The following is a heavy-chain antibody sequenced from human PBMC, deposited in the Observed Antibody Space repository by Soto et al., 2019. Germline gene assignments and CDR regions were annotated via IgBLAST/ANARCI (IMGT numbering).Heavy chain of an antibody. D-gene: IGHD3-22*01. V-gene: IGHV3-21*01. CDR1: GFTFSSYS. CDR3: ARGPPYDYDSSGYYTG. CDR2: ISSSSSYI. J-gene: IGHJ4*02. Sequence: EVQLVESGGGLVKPGGSLRLSCAASGFTFSSYSMNWVRQAPGKGLEWVSSISSSSSYIYYADSVKGRFTISRDNAKNSLNLQMNSLRAEDTAVYYCARGPPYDYDSSGYYTGWGQGTLVTVSS.